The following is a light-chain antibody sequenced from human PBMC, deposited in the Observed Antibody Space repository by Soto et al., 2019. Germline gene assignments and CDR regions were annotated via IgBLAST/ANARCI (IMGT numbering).Light chain of an antibody. V-gene: IGKV3-15*01. CDR2: GAS. CDR1: QSVSSN. J-gene: IGKJ5*01. CDR3: QQYNNWPIT. Sequence: EIVMTQSPAALSASPGERVPLSCRARQSVSSNYLAWYQQKPGQAPRLLIYGASTRATVIPARFSGSGSGTEFTLTISSLQSEDFAVYYCQQYNNWPITFGQGTRLE.